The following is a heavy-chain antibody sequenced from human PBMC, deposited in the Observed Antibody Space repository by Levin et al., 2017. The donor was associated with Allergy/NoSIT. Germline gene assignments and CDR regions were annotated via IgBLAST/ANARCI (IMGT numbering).Heavy chain of an antibody. V-gene: IGHV4-59*11. CDR2: IFHDGST. J-gene: IGHJ4*02. D-gene: IGHD5/OR15-5a*01. CDR3: ATRVPDSVFYGVFDY. CDR1: GASITSHH. Sequence: SETLSLTCSVSGASITSHHWSWLRQPPGKGLEWIASIFHDGSTNYNPSLKSRVTMSIDTSKMQFSLKLSSLTAADTAVYYCATRVPDSVFYGVFDYWGQGTPVTVSS.